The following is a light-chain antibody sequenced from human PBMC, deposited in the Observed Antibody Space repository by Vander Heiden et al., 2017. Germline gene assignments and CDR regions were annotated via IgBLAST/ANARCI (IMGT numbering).Light chain of an antibody. J-gene: IGLJ1*01. CDR2: EVT. Sequence: QSALTQPASVSGSPGQSITISCTGTSSDVGGYNYVSWYQQHPGKAPHLMIYEVTNRPSGVSNRFSGSKSGNTASLTISGLQAEDEADCYCSSYTSSSTLDVFGTGTK. CDR1: SSDVGGYNY. V-gene: IGLV2-14*01. CDR3: SSYTSSSTLDV.